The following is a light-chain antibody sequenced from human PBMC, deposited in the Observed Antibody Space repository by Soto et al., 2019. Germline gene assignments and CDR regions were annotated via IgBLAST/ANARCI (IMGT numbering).Light chain of an antibody. V-gene: IGKV3-11*01. CDR2: DAS. J-gene: IGKJ5*01. CDR3: QQRRNWQVT. CDR1: QSFTDNY. Sequence: EIVLTQSPATLSLSPGERAALSCISSQSFTDNYLAWYQQKPGQAPRLLIYDASIRATGIPARFSGSGSGTDFTLTISSLEPEDFAVYYCQQRRNWQVTFGQGTRLEI.